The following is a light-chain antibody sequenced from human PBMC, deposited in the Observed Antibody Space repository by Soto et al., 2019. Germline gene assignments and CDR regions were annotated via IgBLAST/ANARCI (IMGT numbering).Light chain of an antibody. V-gene: IGLV2-23*01. Sequence: QSALTQPASVSGSPGQSITISCTGTSSDIGNYDFVSWYQQVPGTAPKAMIYEVSSRPSGVSNRFSGSKSGNTASLTISGLQAEDEADYYCCAFVRSNALLFGGGTQLTVL. CDR2: EVS. J-gene: IGLJ2*01. CDR1: SSDIGNYDF. CDR3: CAFVRSNALL.